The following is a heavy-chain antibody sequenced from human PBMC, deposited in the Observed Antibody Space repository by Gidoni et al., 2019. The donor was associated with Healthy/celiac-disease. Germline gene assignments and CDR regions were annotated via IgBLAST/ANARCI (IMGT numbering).Heavy chain of an antibody. J-gene: IGHJ3*02. V-gene: IGHV3-74*01. CDR2: INSDGSST. CDR3: ARGNLGYCSSTSCYEGAFDI. CDR1: GFTFSSYW. D-gene: IGHD2-2*01. Sequence: EVQLVESGGGLVQPGGSLRLSCAASGFTFSSYWMPWVRQAPGKGLVWVSRINSDGSSTSYADSVKGRFTISRDNAKNTLYLQMNSLRAEDTAVYYCARGNLGYCSSTSCYEGAFDIWGQGTMVTVSS.